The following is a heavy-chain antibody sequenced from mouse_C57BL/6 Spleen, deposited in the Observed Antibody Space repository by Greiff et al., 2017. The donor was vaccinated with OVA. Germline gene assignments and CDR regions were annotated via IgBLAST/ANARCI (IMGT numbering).Heavy chain of an antibody. J-gene: IGHJ2*01. CDR1: GYTFTGYG. Sequence: VKLMESGAELARPGASVKLSCKASGYTFTGYGISWVKQRTGQGLEWIGEIYPSSGNTYYNEKFKGKATLTADKSSSTAYMELRSLTSEDSAVDFCARGRTVVATRSDYWGQGTTLTVSS. V-gene: IGHV1-81*01. CDR2: IYPSSGNT. CDR3: ARGRTVVATRSDY. D-gene: IGHD1-1*01.